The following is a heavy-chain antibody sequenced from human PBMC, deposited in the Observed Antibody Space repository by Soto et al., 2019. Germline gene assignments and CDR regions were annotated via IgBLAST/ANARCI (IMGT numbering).Heavy chain of an antibody. CDR1: GGSISSCGYY. CDR2: IYYSGST. V-gene: IGHV4-31*03. J-gene: IGHJ4*02. D-gene: IGHD3-3*01. Sequence: QVQLQESGPGLVKPSQTLSLTCTVSGGSISSCGYYLSWIRQHPGQGLEWIGYIYYSGSTYYDPSLKSRVTISVDTSKNQSSLKLSSVTAADTAVYYCASTPITIFGVVAFDYWGQGTLVTVSS. CDR3: ASTPITIFGVVAFDY.